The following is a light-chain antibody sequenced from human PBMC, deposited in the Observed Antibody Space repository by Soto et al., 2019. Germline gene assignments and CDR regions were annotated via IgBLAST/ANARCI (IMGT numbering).Light chain of an antibody. Sequence: EIVMTQSPTILSVSPGERATLSCRASQSVSSNYLAWYQQKPGQAPRLLIYGASSRATGIPDRFSGSGSGTDFTLTISRLEPEDFVVYYCQQYGSSPPLTFGGGTKVDIK. V-gene: IGKV3-20*01. CDR2: GAS. J-gene: IGKJ4*01. CDR3: QQYGSSPPLT. CDR1: QSVSSNY.